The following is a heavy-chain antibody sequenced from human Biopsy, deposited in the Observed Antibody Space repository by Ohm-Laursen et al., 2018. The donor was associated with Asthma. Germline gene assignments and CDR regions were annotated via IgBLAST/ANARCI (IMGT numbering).Heavy chain of an antibody. D-gene: IGHD2-21*02. CDR3: AGVQSYGDIHFGLDV. CDR2: GFYSGIT. J-gene: IGHJ6*02. V-gene: IGHV4-30-4*01. CDR1: RFAIYSRDHH. Sequence: SQTLSLTCSVSRFAIYSRDHHWSWLRRTPGKGLELLGFGFYSGITFYNPSFKSRISISVDTSKNQFSLRLRSVTAADTAVYFCAGVQSYGDIHFGLDVWGQGTTVTVSS.